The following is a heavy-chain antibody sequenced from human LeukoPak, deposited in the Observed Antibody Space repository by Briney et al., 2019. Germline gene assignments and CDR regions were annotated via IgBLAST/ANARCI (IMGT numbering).Heavy chain of an antibody. CDR3: ARANGYYYGSGDKYYFDY. CDR2: ISAYNGNT. J-gene: IGHJ4*02. CDR1: GYTFTSYG. V-gene: IGHV1-18*01. Sequence: ASVKVSCKASGYTFTSYGISWVRQALGQGLEWMGWISAYNGNTNYAQKLQGRVTMTTDTSTSTAYMELRSLRSDDTAVYYCARANGYYYGSGDKYYFDYWGQGTLVTVSS. D-gene: IGHD3-10*01.